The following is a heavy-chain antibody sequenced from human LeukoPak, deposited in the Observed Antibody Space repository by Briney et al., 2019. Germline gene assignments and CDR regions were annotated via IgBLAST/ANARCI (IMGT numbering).Heavy chain of an antibody. CDR1: GFTLSNYW. Sequence: GGSLRLSCAASGFTLSNYWMHWVRQAPGKGLAWVSRINADGSGASYADSVKGRFTISRDNAKNTLYLQMNSLRAEDTAMYYCARDYGRSRDYGMDVWGQGTTVTVSS. D-gene: IGHD3-10*01. CDR2: INADGSGA. V-gene: IGHV3-74*01. CDR3: ARDYGRSRDYGMDV. J-gene: IGHJ6*02.